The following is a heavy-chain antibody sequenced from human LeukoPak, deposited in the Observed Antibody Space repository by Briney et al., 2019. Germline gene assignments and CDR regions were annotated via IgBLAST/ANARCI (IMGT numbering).Heavy chain of an antibody. CDR2: ISISGVTK. Sequence: LAGGSLRLSCATSGFTFSRYDYNWVRQAPGKGLEWISYISISGVTKYYADSVRGRFTVSRDNARDSLYLQMDSLRAEDTATYYCTSHGSTYXFDXCGXXXXVT. CDR3: TSHGSTYXFDX. J-gene: IGHJ4*01. D-gene: IGHD5/OR15-5a*01. CDR1: GFTFSRYD. V-gene: IGHV3-48*03.